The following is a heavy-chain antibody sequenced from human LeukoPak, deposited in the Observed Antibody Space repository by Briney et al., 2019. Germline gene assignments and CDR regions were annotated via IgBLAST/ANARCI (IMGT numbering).Heavy chain of an antibody. CDR2: INPNSGGT. CDR3: ARAGVTTVTTTDY. Sequence: ASVKVSCKASGYTFSGYYMHWVRHAPGQGLEWMGRINPNSGGTNYAQKFQGRVTMTRDTSISTAYMELSRLRSDDTAVYYCARAGVTTVTTTDYWGQGTLVTVSS. CDR1: GYTFSGYY. D-gene: IGHD4-17*01. V-gene: IGHV1-2*06. J-gene: IGHJ4*02.